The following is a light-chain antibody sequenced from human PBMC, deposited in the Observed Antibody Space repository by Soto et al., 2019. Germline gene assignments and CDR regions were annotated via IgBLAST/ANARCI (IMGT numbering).Light chain of an antibody. CDR1: QSVRSY. CDR3: QQYNSYPWT. Sequence: TQSPGTLSLSPGERATLSCRASQSVRSYLAWYQQKPGQAPRLLIYDASNRATGIPARFSGSGSGTEFTLTITSLQPDDFATYYCQQYNSYPWTFGQGTKVDIK. V-gene: IGKV3D-15*01. J-gene: IGKJ1*01. CDR2: DAS.